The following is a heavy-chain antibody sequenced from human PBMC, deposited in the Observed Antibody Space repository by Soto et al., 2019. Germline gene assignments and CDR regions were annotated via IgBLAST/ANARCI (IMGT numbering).Heavy chain of an antibody. CDR3: TTGYDFWSGQPDAFDI. CDR1: GFTFSNAW. J-gene: IGHJ3*02. Sequence: GGSLRLSCAASGFTFSNAWMSWVRQAPGKGLEWVGRIKIKTDGGTTDYAAPVKGRFTISRDDSKNTLYLQMNSLKTEDTAVYYCTTGYDFWSGQPDAFDIWGQGTMVTVSS. V-gene: IGHV3-15*01. CDR2: IKIKTDGGTT. D-gene: IGHD3-3*01.